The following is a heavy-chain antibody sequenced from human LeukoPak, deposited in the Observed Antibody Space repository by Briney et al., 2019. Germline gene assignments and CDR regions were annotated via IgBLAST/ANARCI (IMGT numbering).Heavy chain of an antibody. J-gene: IGHJ4*02. D-gene: IGHD2-21*02. CDR3: ARGTLRGRVTYYFDY. V-gene: IGHV4-4*07. CDR2: IYTGGST. Sequence: PSETLSLTCTVSGGSISDYSWTWIRQPAGKGLEWIGRIYTGGSTNYNPSPKSRVTMSVDTSKSQFSLNLSSVTAADTAVYYCARGTLRGRVTYYFDYWGQGALVTVSS. CDR1: GGSISDYS.